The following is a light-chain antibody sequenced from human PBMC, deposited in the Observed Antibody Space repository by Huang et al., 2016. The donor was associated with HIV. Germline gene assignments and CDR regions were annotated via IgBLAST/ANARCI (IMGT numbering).Light chain of an antibody. J-gene: IGKJ2*01. CDR3: QQYNKWPPEYT. CDR2: AAS. CDR1: QSVNTN. Sequence: VMMSQSPATLAASPGERVTLSGGARQSVNTNLAWYQQMPGQPPRLIIYAASTRATGVPARFAGSGSGTEFTLTIDSLQSDDFAVYYCQQYNKWPPEYTFGQGTRLEIK. V-gene: IGKV3-15*01.